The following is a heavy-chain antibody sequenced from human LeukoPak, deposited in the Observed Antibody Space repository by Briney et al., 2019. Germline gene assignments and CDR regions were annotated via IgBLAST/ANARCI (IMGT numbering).Heavy chain of an antibody. CDR3: ARRGIRSTADY. D-gene: IGHD3-16*01. J-gene: IGHJ4*02. V-gene: IGHV4-59*12. Sequence: SETLSLTCTVSGGSISSYYWSWIRQPPGKGLEWIGYIYYSGSTNYNPSLKSRVTISVDTSKNQFSLKLSSVTAADTAVYYCARRGIRSTADYWGQGTLVTVSS. CDR2: IYYSGST. CDR1: GGSISSYY.